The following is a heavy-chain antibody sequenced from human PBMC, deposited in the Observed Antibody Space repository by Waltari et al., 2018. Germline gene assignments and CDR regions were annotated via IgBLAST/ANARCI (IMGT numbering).Heavy chain of an antibody. Sequence: QVQLVQSGSELKKPGASVKVSCKASGYTFTSYAMNWVRQGAGEGLEWMGWIDTNPGNPTYATGFTGRFVFSLDTSVSTAYLQISSLRAEDTAVYYCAREPVPYFDCWDQGTLVTVSS. CDR3: AREPVPYFDC. CDR1: GYTFTSYA. D-gene: IGHD6-6*01. CDR2: IDTNPGNP. J-gene: IGHJ4*02. V-gene: IGHV7-4-1*02.